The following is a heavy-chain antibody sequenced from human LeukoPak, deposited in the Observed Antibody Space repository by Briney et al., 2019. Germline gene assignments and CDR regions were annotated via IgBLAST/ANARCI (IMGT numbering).Heavy chain of an antibody. D-gene: IGHD6-13*01. V-gene: IGHV1-2*04. CDR3: ARDQNVIAVAGTGDWFDP. CDR2: INPNSGGT. CDR1: GYTLTELS. Sequence: ASVKVSCKVSGYTLTELSMHWVRQAPGQGLEWMGWINPNSGGTNYAQKFQGWVTMTRDTSISTAYMELSRLRSDDTAVYYCARDQNVIAVAGTGDWFDPWGQGTLVTVSS. J-gene: IGHJ5*02.